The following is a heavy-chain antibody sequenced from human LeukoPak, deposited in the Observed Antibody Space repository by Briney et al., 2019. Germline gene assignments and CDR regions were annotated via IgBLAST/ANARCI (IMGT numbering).Heavy chain of an antibody. CDR2: IYYSGGT. CDR3: AGKDCSSTSCSSMGEDY. Sequence: SETLSLTCSVSGDSINSYFWSWIRQPPGKGLEWIGYIYYSGGTTYNPSLKGRVTISVDTSKNHFSLRLSSVTAADTAVYYCAGKDCSSTSCSSMGEDYWGQGTLVTVSS. D-gene: IGHD2-2*01. V-gene: IGHV4-59*01. CDR1: GDSINSYF. J-gene: IGHJ4*02.